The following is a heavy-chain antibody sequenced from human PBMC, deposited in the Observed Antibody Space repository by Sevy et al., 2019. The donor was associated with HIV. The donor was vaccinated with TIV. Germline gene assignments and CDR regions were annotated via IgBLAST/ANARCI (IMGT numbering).Heavy chain of an antibody. J-gene: IGHJ4*02. CDR3: ARGAADGSYVYFDY. CDR1: AFTFSSYN. CDR2: ISGSSNYI. V-gene: IGHV3-21*06. D-gene: IGHD2-15*01. Sequence: GGSLRRSCAASAFTFSSYNMNWVRQAPGKGLEWVSCISGSSNYIYYAESLKGRFIISRDNAKNTLYLQLNSLGVDDTAVYDCARGAADGSYVYFDYLGQRTLVTVSS.